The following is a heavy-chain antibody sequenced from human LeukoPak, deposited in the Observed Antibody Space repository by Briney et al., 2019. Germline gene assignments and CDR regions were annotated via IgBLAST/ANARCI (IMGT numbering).Heavy chain of an antibody. CDR3: AKDKGYGYGYFDY. D-gene: IGHD5-18*01. CDR1: GFTFDDYA. CDR2: ISWNSGSI. V-gene: IGHV3-9*01. Sequence: GGSLRLSCAASGFTFDDYAMHWVRQAPGKGLEWVSGISWNSGSIGYADSVKGRFTISRDNAKNSLYLQMNSLRAEDTALYYCAKDKGYGYGYFDYWGQGTLVTVSS. J-gene: IGHJ4*02.